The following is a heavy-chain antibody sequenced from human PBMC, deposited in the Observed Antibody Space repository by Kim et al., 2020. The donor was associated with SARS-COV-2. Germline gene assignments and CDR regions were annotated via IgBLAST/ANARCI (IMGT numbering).Heavy chain of an antibody. V-gene: IGHV3-30*18. CDR2: ISYDGSNK. CDR3: AKLNAGSYYDFWSDAPGYYYYYGMDV. CDR1: GFTFSSYG. D-gene: IGHD3-3*01. J-gene: IGHJ6*04. Sequence: GGSLRLSCAASGFTFSSYGMHWVRQAPGKGLEWVAVISYDGSNKYYADSVKGRFTISRDNSKNTLYLQMNSLRAEDTAGYYCAKLNAGSYYDFWSDAPGYYYYYGMDVWGEGTTVTVSS.